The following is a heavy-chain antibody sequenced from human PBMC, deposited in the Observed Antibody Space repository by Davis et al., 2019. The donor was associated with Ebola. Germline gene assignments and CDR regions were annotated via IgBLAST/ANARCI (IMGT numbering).Heavy chain of an antibody. CDR1: GFTFSSYA. CDR2: ISGSGGST. D-gene: IGHD2-2*02. CDR3: ARPRVPAATPHYYYYYGMDV. Sequence: GESLKISCAASGFTFSSYAMTWVRQAPGKGLEWVSGISGSGGSTYYADSVKGRFTISRDNSKNTLYLQMNSLRAEDTAVYYCARPRVPAATPHYYYYYGMDVWGQGTTVTVSS. V-gene: IGHV3-23*01. J-gene: IGHJ6*02.